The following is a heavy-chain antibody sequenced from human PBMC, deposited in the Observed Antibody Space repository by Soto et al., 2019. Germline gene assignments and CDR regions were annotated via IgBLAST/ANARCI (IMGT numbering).Heavy chain of an antibody. CDR3: ARDRGYSYGSPYYYYGMDV. CDR1: GFTVSSNY. Sequence: PGGSLRLSCAASGFTVSSNYMSWVRQAPGQGLEWVSVIYSGGSTYYADSVKGRFTISRDNSKNTLYLQMNSLRAEDTAVYYCARDRGYSYGSPYYYYGMDVWGQGTTVTVSS. CDR2: IYSGGST. V-gene: IGHV3-53*01. J-gene: IGHJ6*02. D-gene: IGHD5-18*01.